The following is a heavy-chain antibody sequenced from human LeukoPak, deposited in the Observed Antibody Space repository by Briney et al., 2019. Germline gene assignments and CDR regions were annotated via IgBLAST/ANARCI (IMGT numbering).Heavy chain of an antibody. V-gene: IGHV1-69*04. CDR2: IIPILGIA. Sequence: ASVKVPCKASGGTFSSYAISWVRQAPGQGLEWMGRIIPILGIANYAQKFQGRVTITADKSTSTAYMELSSLRSEDTAVYYCARGSGSYYDQSNWFDPWGQGTLVTVFS. D-gene: IGHD3-10*01. CDR1: GGTFSSYA. J-gene: IGHJ5*02. CDR3: ARGSGSYYDQSNWFDP.